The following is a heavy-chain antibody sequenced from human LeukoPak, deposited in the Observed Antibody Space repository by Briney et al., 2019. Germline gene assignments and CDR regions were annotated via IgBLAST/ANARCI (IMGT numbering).Heavy chain of an antibody. J-gene: IGHJ5*02. CDR2: ISGSGAST. D-gene: IGHD6-19*01. Sequence: GGSLRLSCAASGFTFSDYAMTWVHQAPGKGLQWVSGISGSGASTYYGDSVKGRFIISRDNSKNTLYLQIDSLRAEDTAVYYCAKGASSGWLLYWFDPWGQGTLVTVSS. CDR3: AKGASSGWLLYWFDP. V-gene: IGHV3-23*01. CDR1: GFTFSDYA.